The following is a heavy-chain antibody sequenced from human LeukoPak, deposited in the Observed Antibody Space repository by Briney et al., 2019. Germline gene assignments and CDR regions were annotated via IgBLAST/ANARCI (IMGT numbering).Heavy chain of an antibody. CDR3: VKSGLSRFDY. J-gene: IGHJ4*02. Sequence: PGGSLKLSCAASGFTFSDYALSWVRQAPGKGLEWVSAISGSASSTYYGDSVKGRFTISRDNSKNTLYLQMNSLRAEDTAVYYCVKSGLSRFDYWGQGTLVTVSS. V-gene: IGHV3-23*01. D-gene: IGHD4/OR15-4a*01. CDR1: GFTFSDYA. CDR2: ISGSASST.